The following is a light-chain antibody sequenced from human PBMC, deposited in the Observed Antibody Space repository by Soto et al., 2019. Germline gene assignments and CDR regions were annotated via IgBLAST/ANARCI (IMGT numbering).Light chain of an antibody. J-gene: IGKJ4*01. CDR1: QSVSSY. CDR3: QQYSKWPLT. CDR2: GAS. V-gene: IGKV3-15*01. Sequence: EIVMTQSPAGLSLSPGERVTLSCRASQSVSSYLAWYQQKPGQAPRLLIYGASTGATGIPARFSGSGSGTEFILTISSLQSEDFAVYYCQQYSKWPLTFGGGTKVDIK.